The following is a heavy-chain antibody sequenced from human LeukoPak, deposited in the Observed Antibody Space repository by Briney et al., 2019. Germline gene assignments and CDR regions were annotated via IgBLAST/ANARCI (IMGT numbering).Heavy chain of an antibody. CDR3: AKDPNGDYIGAFDA. Sequence: GGSLRLSCAGSGLTLRSYGMTLVRQAPGKGLEWVSSISGNGGVTTYADSVKGRFTMSRDNSRNTLYLQMDSLRAEDTAVYYCAKDPNGDYIGAFDAWGQGTMVTVSS. D-gene: IGHD2-8*01. CDR1: GLTLRSYG. J-gene: IGHJ3*01. CDR2: ISGNGGVT. V-gene: IGHV3-23*01.